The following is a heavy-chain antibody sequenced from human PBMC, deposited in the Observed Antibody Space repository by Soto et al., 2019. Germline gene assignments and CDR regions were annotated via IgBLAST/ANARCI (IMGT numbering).Heavy chain of an antibody. Sequence: GGSLRLSCAASGFTFSSYAMSWVRQAPGKGLEWVSAISGSGGSTYYADSVKGRFTISRDNSKNTLYLQMNSLRAEDTAVYFCASGADDIVLMVYARRGVVFYYGMDVWGQGTMVTVSS. CDR2: ISGSGGST. D-gene: IGHD2-8*01. CDR1: GFTFSSYA. V-gene: IGHV3-23*01. J-gene: IGHJ6*02. CDR3: ASGADDIVLMVYARRGVVFYYGMDV.